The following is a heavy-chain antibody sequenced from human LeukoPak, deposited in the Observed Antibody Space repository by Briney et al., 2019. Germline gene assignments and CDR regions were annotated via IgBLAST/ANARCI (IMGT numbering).Heavy chain of an antibody. Sequence: PGGSLRLSCAASGFTFSSYAMSWVRQAPGKGLEWVSAISGSGGSTYYADSVKGRFTISRDNSKNTLYLKMNSLRAEDTAVYYCAKVGLDYGGNYDAFDIWGQGTMVTVSS. CDR1: GFTFSSYA. CDR2: ISGSGGST. CDR3: AKVGLDYGGNYDAFDI. V-gene: IGHV3-23*01. D-gene: IGHD4/OR15-4a*01. J-gene: IGHJ3*02.